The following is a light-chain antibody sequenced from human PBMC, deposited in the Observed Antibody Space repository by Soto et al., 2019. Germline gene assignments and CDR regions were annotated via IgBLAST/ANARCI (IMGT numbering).Light chain of an antibody. V-gene: IGKV1-5*03. CDR1: HSISSW. CDR3: QQYNGYPWT. J-gene: IGKJ1*01. CDR2: KAS. Sequence: DIQMTQSPSTLSASVGDRVTITCRASHSISSWLAWYQQKAGKAPKALIYKASNLESGVPSRFSGSVSGTEFTLTISSLQPDDFATYYCQQYNGYPWTFGQGTKVEIK.